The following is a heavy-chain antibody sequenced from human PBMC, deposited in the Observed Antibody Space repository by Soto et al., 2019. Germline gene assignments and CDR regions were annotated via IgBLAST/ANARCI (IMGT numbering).Heavy chain of an antibody. Sequence: GASVKVSCKASGGTFSSYAISWVRQAPGQGLEWMGGIIPIFGTANYAQKFQGRVTITADESTSTAYMELSSLRSEDTAVYYCASRGSSSWSRPFYYYYYGMDVWGQGTTVTVSS. D-gene: IGHD6-13*01. V-gene: IGHV1-69*13. CDR3: ASRGSSSWSRPFYYYYYGMDV. J-gene: IGHJ6*02. CDR1: GGTFSSYA. CDR2: IIPIFGTA.